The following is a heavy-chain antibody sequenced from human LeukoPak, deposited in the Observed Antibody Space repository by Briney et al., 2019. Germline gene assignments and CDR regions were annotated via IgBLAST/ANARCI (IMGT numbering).Heavy chain of an antibody. J-gene: IGHJ5*02. CDR1: GYTLTELS. Sequence: GASVKVSCKVSGYTLTELSMHWLRQAPGKGLEWMGGFYPEDGETIYAQKFQGRVTMTEDTSTDTAYMELSSLRSEDTAVYYCATYDFWSGYPVVNWFDPWGQGTLVTVSS. CDR2: FYPEDGET. CDR3: ATYDFWSGYPVVNWFDP. V-gene: IGHV1-24*01. D-gene: IGHD3-3*01.